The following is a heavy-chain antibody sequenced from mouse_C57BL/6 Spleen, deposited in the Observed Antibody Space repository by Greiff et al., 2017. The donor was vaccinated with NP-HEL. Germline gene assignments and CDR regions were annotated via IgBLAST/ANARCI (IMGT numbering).Heavy chain of an antibody. CDR1: GYSITSGYY. CDR3: ARETMVTTEYYFDY. Sequence: EVQLVESGPGLVKPSQSLSLTCSVTGYSITSGYYWNWIRQFPGNKLEWMGYISYDGSNNYNPSLKNRISITRDTSKNQFFLKLNSVTTEDTATYYCARETMVTTEYYFDYWGQGTTLTVSS. J-gene: IGHJ2*01. D-gene: IGHD2-2*01. CDR2: ISYDGSN. V-gene: IGHV3-6*01.